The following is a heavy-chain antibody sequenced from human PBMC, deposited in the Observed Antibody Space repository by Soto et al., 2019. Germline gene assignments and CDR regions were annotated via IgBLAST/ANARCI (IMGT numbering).Heavy chain of an antibody. J-gene: IGHJ6*02. D-gene: IGHD1-26*01. V-gene: IGHV3-7*01. CDR1: GFTFSSYW. CDR3: ARWGTTFYYYYGMDV. CDR2: IKQDGSEK. Sequence: LRLSCAASGFTFSSYWMSWVRQAPGKGLEWVANIKQDGSEKYYVDSVKGRFTISRDNAKNSLYLQMNSLRAEDTAVYYCARWGTTFYYYYGMDVWGQGTTVTVSS.